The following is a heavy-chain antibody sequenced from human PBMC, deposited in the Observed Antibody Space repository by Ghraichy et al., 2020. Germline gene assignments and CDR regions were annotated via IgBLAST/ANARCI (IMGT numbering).Heavy chain of an antibody. CDR2: INHSGST. Sequence: GSLRLSCAVYGGSFSDYYWSWIRQPPGKGLEWIGEINHSGSTNYNPSLKSRVTISVDTSKKQFSLKLSSVTAADTAVYYCPITFGGIIVNNYWDQGTLVTVSS. CDR1: GGSFSDYY. CDR3: PITFGGIIVNNY. V-gene: IGHV4-34*01. J-gene: IGHJ4*02. D-gene: IGHD3-16*02.